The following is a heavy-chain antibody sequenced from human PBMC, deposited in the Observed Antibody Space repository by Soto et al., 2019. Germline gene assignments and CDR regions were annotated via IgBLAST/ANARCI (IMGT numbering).Heavy chain of an antibody. V-gene: IGHV5-51*01. CDR1: GYSFTSYW. Sequence: EVQLVQSGAEVKKPGESLKISCKGSGYSFTSYWIGWVRQMPGKGLEWMGIIYPGDSDTRYSPSFQGQVTISADKSISTAYLQWSSLKASDTAMYYCARGGYYYDSSGSDYWYFDLWGRGTLVTVSS. CDR2: IYPGDSDT. CDR3: ARGGYYYDSSGSDYWYFDL. D-gene: IGHD3-22*01. J-gene: IGHJ2*01.